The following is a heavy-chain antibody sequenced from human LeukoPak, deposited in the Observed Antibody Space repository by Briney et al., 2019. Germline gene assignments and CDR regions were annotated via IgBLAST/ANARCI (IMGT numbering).Heavy chain of an antibody. CDR1: GFTFSSYT. CDR3: ARDMRGDYGDYSSSDYYYGMDV. CDR2: ISHDGGNK. Sequence: GGSLRLSCAASGFTFSSYTMHWVRQAPDKGLEWVAVISHDGGNKYYADSVKGRFTISRDNSENTVNLQMNSLRAEDTAVYYCARDMRGDYGDYSSSDYYYGMDVWGQGTTVTVSS. D-gene: IGHD4-17*01. J-gene: IGHJ6*02. V-gene: IGHV3-30-3*01.